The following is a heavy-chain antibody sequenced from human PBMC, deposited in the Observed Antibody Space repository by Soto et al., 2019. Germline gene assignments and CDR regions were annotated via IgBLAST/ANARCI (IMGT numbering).Heavy chain of an antibody. V-gene: IGHV1-69*01. J-gene: IGHJ4*02. D-gene: IGHD1-26*01. CDR1: GGTFSTYA. Sequence: QVQLVQSGAEVKKPGSSVKVSCKASGGTFSTYAITWVRQAPGQGLEWLGGIIPIFGTTDYARKFQGRVTITAAESTSTVFIELSSLTSEDTAVYYCARGVGAYSFDYWGKGTLVTVSS. CDR3: ARGVGAYSFDY. CDR2: IIPIFGTT.